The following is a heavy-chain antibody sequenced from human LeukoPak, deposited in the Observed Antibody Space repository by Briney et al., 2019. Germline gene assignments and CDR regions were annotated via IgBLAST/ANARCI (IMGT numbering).Heavy chain of an antibody. D-gene: IGHD2-8*02. Sequence: PSETLSLTCTVSGGPISSGGYYWSWIRQHPGKGLEWIGYIYYSGSTYYNPSLKSRVTISVDTSKNQFSLKLSSVTAADTAVYYCARTDTGGFDYWGQGTLVTVSS. CDR1: GGPISSGGYY. V-gene: IGHV4-31*03. CDR3: ARTDTGGFDY. J-gene: IGHJ4*02. CDR2: IYYSGST.